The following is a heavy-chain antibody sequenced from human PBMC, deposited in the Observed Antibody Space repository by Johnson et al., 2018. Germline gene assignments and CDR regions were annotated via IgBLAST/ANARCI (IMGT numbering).Heavy chain of an antibody. J-gene: IGHJ4*02. CDR3: ARCSSGHPKAPFDY. Sequence: VQLVESGAEVKKAGESLKISCKGSGYSFPNHWIGWVRQMPGKGLEWMGIIFPGDSDTTYSPSFQGQVTISVDKSITPAYLQWSSLKAPDTAMYYCARCSSGHPKAPFDYWGQGTLVTVSS. V-gene: IGHV5-51*01. D-gene: IGHD3-22*01. CDR2: IFPGDSDT. CDR1: GYSFPNHW.